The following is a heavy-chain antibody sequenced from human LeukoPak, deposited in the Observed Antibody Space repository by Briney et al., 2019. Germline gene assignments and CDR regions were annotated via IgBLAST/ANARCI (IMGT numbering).Heavy chain of an antibody. D-gene: IGHD1-26*01. CDR1: GGSISSSSYY. CDR3: ARETIVGAFFDY. Sequence: SETLSLTCTVSGGSISSSSYYWGWIRQPPGQGLEWIGTIPYSGNAYYSPSLKSRVTISVDTSKSQFSLKVSSVTAADTAVYYCARETIVGAFFDYWGQGTLVTVSS. V-gene: IGHV4-39*02. J-gene: IGHJ4*02. CDR2: IPYSGNA.